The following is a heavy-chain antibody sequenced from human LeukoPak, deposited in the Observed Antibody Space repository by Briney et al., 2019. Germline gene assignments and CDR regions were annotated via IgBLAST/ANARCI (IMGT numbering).Heavy chain of an antibody. Sequence: ASVKVSCKASGYTLTSYAMHWVRQAPGQRLEWMGWINAGNGNTKYSQKFQGRVTITRDTSASTAYMELSSLRSEDTAVYYCARYSGSYLGHFDYWGQGTLVTVSS. J-gene: IGHJ4*02. CDR1: GYTLTSYA. CDR3: ARYSGSYLGHFDY. CDR2: INAGNGNT. V-gene: IGHV1-3*01. D-gene: IGHD1-26*01.